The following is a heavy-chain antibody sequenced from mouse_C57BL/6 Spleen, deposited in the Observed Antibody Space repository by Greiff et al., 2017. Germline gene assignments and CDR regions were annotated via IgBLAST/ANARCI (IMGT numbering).Heavy chain of an antibody. CDR1: GFSLTSYG. V-gene: IGHV2-2*01. CDR2: IWSGGST. J-gene: IGHJ1*03. Sequence: VKLVESGPGLVQPSQSLSITCTVSGFSLTSYGVHWVRQSPGKGLEWLGVIWSGGSTDYNAAFISRLSISKDNSKSQVFFKMNSLQADDTAIYYCAREIITTVVGYFDVWGTGTTVTVSS. CDR3: AREIITTVVGYFDV. D-gene: IGHD1-1*01.